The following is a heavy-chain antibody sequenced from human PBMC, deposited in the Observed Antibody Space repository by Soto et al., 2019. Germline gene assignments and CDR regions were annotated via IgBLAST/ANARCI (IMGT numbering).Heavy chain of an antibody. Sequence: ASVKVSCKVSGYTLTELSMHWVRQAPGKGLEWMGGFDPEDGETIYAQKFQGRVTMTEDTSTDTAYMELSSLRSEDTAVYYCATDLRGAQQLARFDYWGQGTLVTVSS. CDR2: FDPEDGET. CDR3: ATDLRGAQQLARFDY. CDR1: GYTLTELS. D-gene: IGHD6-13*01. J-gene: IGHJ4*02. V-gene: IGHV1-24*01.